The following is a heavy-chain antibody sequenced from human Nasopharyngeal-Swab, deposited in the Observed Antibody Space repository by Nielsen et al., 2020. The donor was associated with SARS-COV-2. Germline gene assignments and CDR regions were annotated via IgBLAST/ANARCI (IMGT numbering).Heavy chain of an antibody. V-gene: IGHV1-46*01. CDR3: ARDARIGYCSGGSCHFYYYYYMDV. CDR2: INPSGGST. D-gene: IGHD2-15*01. J-gene: IGHJ6*03. CDR1: GYTFTSYY. Sequence: ASVQVSCKASGYTFTSYYMHWVRQAAAQGLEWMGIINPSGGSTSYEQKFQGRVTMTRDTSTSTVYMELSSLRSEDTAVYYCARDARIGYCSGGSCHFYYYYYMDVWGKGTTVTVSS.